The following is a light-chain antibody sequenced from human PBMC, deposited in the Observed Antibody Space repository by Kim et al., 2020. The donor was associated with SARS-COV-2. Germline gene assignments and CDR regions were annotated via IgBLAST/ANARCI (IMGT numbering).Light chain of an antibody. CDR2: YDS. CDR3: QVWDSSSDRVV. J-gene: IGLJ2*01. V-gene: IGLV3-21*04. Sequence: SYELTQPPSVSVAPGKTARITCGGNNIGSKSVHWYQQKPGQAPVLVIYYDSDRPSGIPERFSGSNSGNTATLTISRVEAGDEADYYCQVWDSSSDRVVFGGETQLTVL. CDR1: NIGSKS.